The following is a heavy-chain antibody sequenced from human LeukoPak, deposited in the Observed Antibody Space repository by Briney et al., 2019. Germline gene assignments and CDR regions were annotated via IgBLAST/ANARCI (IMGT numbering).Heavy chain of an antibody. CDR1: AYMFTNYW. J-gene: IGHJ4*02. V-gene: IGHV5-51*01. Sequence: GESLQISCKTSAYMFTNYWIVWLRQMAGKDLEGMGTIYPGDSDTRYSPTFNGQVTIPADTSISTAYLQWSSLKASYNAMYYCARLDGRMASRTPIAYCGEGTLVTV. D-gene: IGHD5-24*01. CDR3: ARLDGRMASRTPIAY. CDR2: IYPGDSDT.